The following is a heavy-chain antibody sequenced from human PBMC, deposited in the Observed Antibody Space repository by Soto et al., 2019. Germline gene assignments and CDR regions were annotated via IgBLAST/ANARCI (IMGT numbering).Heavy chain of an antibody. CDR2: INPDNGNT. Sequence: ASVKVSCKASGYTFTRSGISWVRQAPGQGLEWLGWINPDNGNTNYAQHLQGRVSLTTDTSTSTAYMDLRSLRSDDTAVYYCAWTYCGGDCYPVYFDYWGQGTLVTVSS. CDR3: AWTYCGGDCYPVYFDY. V-gene: IGHV1-18*01. CDR1: GYTFTRSG. D-gene: IGHD2-21*02. J-gene: IGHJ4*02.